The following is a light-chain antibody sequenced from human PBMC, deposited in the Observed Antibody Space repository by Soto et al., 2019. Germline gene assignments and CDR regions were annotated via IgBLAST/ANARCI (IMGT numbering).Light chain of an antibody. J-gene: IGKJ1*01. Sequence: ISSYVNWYQHSXGKAPEILIFGASXLQCGVPTRFSGSGSGTDFTLTISCLQSEDFATYYCQQYDGYPKTFGEGTKVDIK. CDR1: ISSY. CDR2: GAS. CDR3: QQYDGYPKT. V-gene: IGKV1-8*01.